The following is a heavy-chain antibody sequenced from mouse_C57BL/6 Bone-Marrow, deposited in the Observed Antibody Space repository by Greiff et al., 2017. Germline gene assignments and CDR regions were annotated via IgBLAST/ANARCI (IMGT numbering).Heavy chain of an antibody. J-gene: IGHJ2*01. Sequence: QVQLQQPGAELVRPGTSVKLSCKASGYTFTSYWMHWVKQRPGQGLEWIGVIDPSDSYTNYNQNFKGKATLTVDTSSRTAYMPLSSLTSEDSAVYYCASRGYFDDWGQGTTLTVSS. V-gene: IGHV1-59*01. CDR1: GYTFTSYW. CDR2: IDPSDSYT. CDR3: ASRGYFDD. D-gene: IGHD3-1*01.